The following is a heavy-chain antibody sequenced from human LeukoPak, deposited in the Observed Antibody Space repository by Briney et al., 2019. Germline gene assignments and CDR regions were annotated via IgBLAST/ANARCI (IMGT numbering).Heavy chain of an antibody. D-gene: IGHD2-15*01. Sequence: PGGSLRLSCAASGFTFSSYAMHWVRQAPGKGLEWVAVISYDGSNKYYADSVKGRFTISRDNSKNTLYLQMNSLRAEDTAVYYCARERDIVVVVAALPDYWGQGTLVTVSS. V-gene: IGHV3-30-3*01. CDR2: ISYDGSNK. CDR3: ARERDIVVVVAALPDY. J-gene: IGHJ4*02. CDR1: GFTFSSYA.